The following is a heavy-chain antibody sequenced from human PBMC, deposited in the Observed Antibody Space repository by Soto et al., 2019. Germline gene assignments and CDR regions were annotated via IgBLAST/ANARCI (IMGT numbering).Heavy chain of an antibody. CDR2: FDPEDGET. V-gene: IGHV1-24*01. D-gene: IGHD3-3*01. CDR3: ATVRRSTTIFDY. J-gene: IGHJ4*02. CDR1: GYTLTELS. Sequence: ASVKVSCKVSGYTLTELSMHWVRQAPGKGLEWMGGFDPEDGETIYAQKFQGRVTMTEDTSTDTAYMELSSLRSEDTAVYYCATVRRSTTIFDYWGQGTLVTVSS.